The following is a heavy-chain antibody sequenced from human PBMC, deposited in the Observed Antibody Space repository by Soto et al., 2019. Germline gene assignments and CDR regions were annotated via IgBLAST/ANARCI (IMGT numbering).Heavy chain of an antibody. CDR3: ARDLRYSSSWYFRDYYYYYGMDV. CDR2: INSDGSST. Sequence: PGGSLRLSXAASGFTFSSYWMHWVRQAPGKGLVWVSRINSDGSSTSYADSVKGRFTISRDNAKNTLYLQMNSLRAEDTAVYHCARDLRYSSSWYFRDYYYYYGMDVWGQGTTVTVSS. V-gene: IGHV3-74*01. CDR1: GFTFSSYW. D-gene: IGHD6-13*01. J-gene: IGHJ6*02.